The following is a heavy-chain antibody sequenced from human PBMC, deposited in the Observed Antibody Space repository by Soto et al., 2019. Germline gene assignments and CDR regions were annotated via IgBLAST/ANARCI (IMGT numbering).Heavy chain of an antibody. Sequence: HPRVSLRLSCAALEFTFSSYCMHWVRQAPGKGLEWVAVISYDGSNKYYADSVKGRFTISRDNSKNTLYLQMNSLRAEDTAVYYCAKLVYTAMDRLPNYGMDFWRQRTTVIFSS. D-gene: IGHD5-18*01. V-gene: IGHV3-30*18. CDR2: ISYDGSNK. CDR3: AKLVYTAMDRLPNYGMDF. J-gene: IGHJ6*01. CDR1: EFTFSSYC.